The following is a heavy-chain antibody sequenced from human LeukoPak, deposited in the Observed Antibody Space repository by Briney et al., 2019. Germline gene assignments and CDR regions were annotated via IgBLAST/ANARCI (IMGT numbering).Heavy chain of an antibody. CDR3: ARDHLVFLEWLPHHDAFDI. CDR2: IYSGGST. CDR1: GFTVSSNY. D-gene: IGHD3-3*01. V-gene: IGHV3-66*01. J-gene: IGHJ3*02. Sequence: GGPLRLSCAASGFTVSSNYMSWVRQAPGKGLEWVSVIYSGGSTYYADSVKGRFTISRDNAKNSLYLQMNSLRAEDTAVYYCARDHLVFLEWLPHHDAFDIWGQGTMVTVSS.